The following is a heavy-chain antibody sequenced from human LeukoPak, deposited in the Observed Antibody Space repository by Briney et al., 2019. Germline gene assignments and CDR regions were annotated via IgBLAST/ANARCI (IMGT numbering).Heavy chain of an antibody. CDR3: AREGTAGTNLNWFDP. V-gene: IGHV4-31*02. Sequence: PETLSLTCTVSGGSIRRGGDYWSWIRLHPGRGLEWMGYIYHTGTTYDNPSLKSPFTMSVDTSKNQFSLKLSSVTAADTAVYYCAREGTAGTNLNWFDPWGQGTLVTVSS. J-gene: IGHJ5*02. D-gene: IGHD1-1*01. CDR2: IYHTGTT. CDR1: GGSIRRGGDY.